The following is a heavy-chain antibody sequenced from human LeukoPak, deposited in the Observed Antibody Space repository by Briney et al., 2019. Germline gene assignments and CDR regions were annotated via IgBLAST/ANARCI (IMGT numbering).Heavy chain of an antibody. CDR1: GFTFSSYW. CDR3: ARRGYYDSSGYYPY. CDR2: IKQDGSEK. J-gene: IGHJ4*02. D-gene: IGHD3-22*01. Sequence: PGGSLRLSCAASGFTFSSYWMSWVRQAPGKGLEWVANIKQDGSEKYYVDSVKSRFTISRDNAKNSLYLRMNSLRAEDTAVYYCARRGYYDSSGYYPYWGQGTLVTVSS. V-gene: IGHV3-7*01.